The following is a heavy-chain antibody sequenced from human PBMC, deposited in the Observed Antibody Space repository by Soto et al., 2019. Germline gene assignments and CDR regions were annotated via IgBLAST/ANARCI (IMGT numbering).Heavy chain of an antibody. J-gene: IGHJ5*02. Sequence: PSETLSLTCTVSGGSISSGDYYWSWIRQPPGKGLEWIGYIYYSGSTYYNPSLKSRVTISVDTSKNQFSLKLSSVTAADTAVYYLARGGFGGDSAAAGNKVWFGPWGQGTLVTVSS. CDR3: ARGGFGGDSAAAGNKVWFGP. D-gene: IGHD6-13*01. CDR1: GGSISSGDYY. V-gene: IGHV4-30-4*01. CDR2: IYYSGST.